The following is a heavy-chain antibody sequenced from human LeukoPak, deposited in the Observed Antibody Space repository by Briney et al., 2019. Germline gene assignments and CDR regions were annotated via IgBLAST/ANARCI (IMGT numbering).Heavy chain of an antibody. CDR1: GGSISSGGYY. J-gene: IGHJ3*02. V-gene: IGHV4-31*03. CDR2: IYYSGST. CDR3: ARDQGTQWLVRVDAFDI. D-gene: IGHD6-19*01. Sequence: SETLSLTCTVSGGSISSGGYYWSWIRQHPGKGLEWIGYIYYSGSTYYNPSLKSRVTISVDTSKNQFSLKLSSVTAADTAVYYCARDQGTQWLVRVDAFDIWGQGTMVTVSS.